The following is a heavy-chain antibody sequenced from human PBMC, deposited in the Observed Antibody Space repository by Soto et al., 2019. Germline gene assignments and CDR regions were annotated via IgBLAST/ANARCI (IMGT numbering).Heavy chain of an antibody. J-gene: IGHJ4*02. V-gene: IGHV3-30-3*01. Sequence: QVQLVESGGGVVQPGRSLRLSCAASGFTFSSYAMHWVRQAPGKGLEWVAVISYDGSNKYYADSVKGRFTIFRDNSKNTLYLQMNSLRAEDTAVYYCARDPMGRYYGSGSYYFDYWGQGTLVTVSS. CDR1: GFTFSSYA. D-gene: IGHD3-10*01. CDR2: ISYDGSNK. CDR3: ARDPMGRYYGSGSYYFDY.